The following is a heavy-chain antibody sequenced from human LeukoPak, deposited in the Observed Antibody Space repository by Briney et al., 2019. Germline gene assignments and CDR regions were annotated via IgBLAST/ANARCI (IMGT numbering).Heavy chain of an antibody. Sequence: GGSLRLSCAASGFSFNMYWMGWVRQAPGRGLEWVANINRDGSEKYYVDSVKGRFTISRDNAKNSLYLQMNSLRAEDTAVYYCASSYMVRGVFDYWGQGTLVTVSS. CDR1: GFSFNMYW. V-gene: IGHV3-7*02. CDR3: ASSYMVRGVFDY. J-gene: IGHJ4*02. CDR2: INRDGSEK. D-gene: IGHD3-10*01.